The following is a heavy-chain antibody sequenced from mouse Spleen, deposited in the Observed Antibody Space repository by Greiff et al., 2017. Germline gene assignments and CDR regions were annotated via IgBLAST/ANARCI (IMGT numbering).Heavy chain of an antibody. CDR3: ARTTAQATKYYFDY. CDR2: IYPGDGDT. D-gene: IGHD3-2*02. J-gene: IGHJ2*01. CDR1: GYAFSSSW. Sequence: QVQLKQSGPELVKPGASVKISCKASGYAFSSSWMNWVKQRPGKGLEWIGRIYPGDGDTNYNGKFKGKATLTADKSSSTAYMQLSSLTSEDSAVYFCARTTAQATKYYFDYWGQGTTLTVSS. V-gene: IGHV1-82*01.